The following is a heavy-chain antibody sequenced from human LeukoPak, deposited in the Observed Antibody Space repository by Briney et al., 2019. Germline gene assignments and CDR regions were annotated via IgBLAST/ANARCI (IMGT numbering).Heavy chain of an antibody. CDR1: GFTFSSYG. J-gene: IGHJ4*02. Sequence: QPGRSLRLSCAASGFTFSSYGMHWVRQAPGKGLEWVAVISYDENNKYYADSVKGRFTISRDNFKNTLYLQMNSLRAEDTAVYYCAKVASTYYDILTGYPENGFDYWGQGTLVIVSS. CDR3: AKVASTYYDILTGYPENGFDY. CDR2: ISYDENNK. D-gene: IGHD3-9*01. V-gene: IGHV3-30*18.